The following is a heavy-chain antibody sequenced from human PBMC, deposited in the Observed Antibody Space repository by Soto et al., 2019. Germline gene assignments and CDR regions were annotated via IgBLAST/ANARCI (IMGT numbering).Heavy chain of an antibody. V-gene: IGHV4-59*08. CDR1: GGSISSYY. CDR3: ARQITYDILTGYSDAFDI. Sequence: SETLSLTCTVSGGSISSYYWSWIRQPPGKGLEWIGYIYYSGSTNYNPSLKSRVTISVDTSKNQFSLKLSSVTAADTAVYYCARQITYDILTGYSDAFDIWGQGTMVTVSS. J-gene: IGHJ3*02. CDR2: IYYSGST. D-gene: IGHD3-9*01.